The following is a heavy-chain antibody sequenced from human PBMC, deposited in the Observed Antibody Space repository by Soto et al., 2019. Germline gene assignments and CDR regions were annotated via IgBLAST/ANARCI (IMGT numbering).Heavy chain of an antibody. CDR3: ARANNCNGRNYYCYYMDV. J-gene: IGHJ6*03. CDR2: MNPNSGNT. CDR1: GYTFTSYD. Sequence: ASVKVSCKASGYTFTSYDINWVRQATGQGLEWMGWMNPNSGNTGYAQKFQGRVTMTRNTSISTAYMELSSLRSEDTAVYYCARANNCNGRNYYCYYMDVWGKGTTVTVSS. D-gene: IGHD1-1*01. V-gene: IGHV1-8*01.